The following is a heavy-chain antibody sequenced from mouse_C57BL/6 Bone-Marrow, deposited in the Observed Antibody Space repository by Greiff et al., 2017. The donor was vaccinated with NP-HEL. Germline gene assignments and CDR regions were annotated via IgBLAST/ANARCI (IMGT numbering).Heavy chain of an antibody. Sequence: QVQLQQPGAELVKPGASVKMSCKASGYTFTSYWITWVKQRPGQGLEWIGDIYPGSGSTNYNEKFKSKATLTVDTSSSTAYMQLSSLTSEDSAVYNGAREVYYGSSTWFADWGQGTLVTVAA. J-gene: IGHJ3*01. CDR1: GYTFTSYW. D-gene: IGHD1-1*01. CDR2: IYPGSGST. V-gene: IGHV1-55*01. CDR3: AREVYYGSSTWFAD.